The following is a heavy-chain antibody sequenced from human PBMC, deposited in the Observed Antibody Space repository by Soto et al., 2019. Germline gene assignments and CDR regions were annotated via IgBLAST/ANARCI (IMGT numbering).Heavy chain of an antibody. CDR3: ARGEEKRDGYNSYYYYGMDV. CDR2: VYYNENT. Sequence: NPSETLSLTCSVSGGSISSFTYYWGWIRQPPGKGLEWIGTVYYNENTYYNPSLKSRVTISVDRSKNQFSLKLSSVTAADTAVYYCARGEEKRDGYNSYYYYGMDVWGQGTTVTVSS. CDR1: GGSISSFTYY. D-gene: IGHD1-1*01. V-gene: IGHV4-39*07. J-gene: IGHJ6*02.